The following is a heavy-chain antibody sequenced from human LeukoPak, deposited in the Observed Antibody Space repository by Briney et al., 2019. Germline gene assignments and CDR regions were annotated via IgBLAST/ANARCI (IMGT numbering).Heavy chain of an antibody. D-gene: IGHD2-2*01. CDR1: GGSISSYY. J-gene: IGHJ4*02. V-gene: IGHV4-4*07. CDR3: ARGLYCSSTSCFYFDY. Sequence: PSETLSLTCTVSGGSISSYYWSWIRQPAGKGLEWIGRIYTSGSTNYNPSLKSRVTMSVDTSKNQFSLKLSSVAAADTALYYCARGLYCSSTSCFYFDYWGQGTLVTVSS. CDR2: IYTSGST.